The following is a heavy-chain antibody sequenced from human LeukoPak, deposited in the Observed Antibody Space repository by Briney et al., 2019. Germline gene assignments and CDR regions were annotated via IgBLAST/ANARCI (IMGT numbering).Heavy chain of an antibody. CDR2: IYYSGST. J-gene: IGHJ3*02. CDR3: ARHIVAPDAFDI. Sequence: SETLSLTCTVSGGSISSSSYYWSWIRQPPGKGLEWIGSIYYSGSTYYNPSLKSRVTISVDTSKNQFSLKLSSVTAADTAVYYCARHIVAPDAFDIWGQRTMVTVSS. D-gene: IGHD2-2*01. CDR1: GGSISSSSYY. V-gene: IGHV4-39*01.